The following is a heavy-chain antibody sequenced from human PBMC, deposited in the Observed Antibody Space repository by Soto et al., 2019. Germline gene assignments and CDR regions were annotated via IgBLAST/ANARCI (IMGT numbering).Heavy chain of an antibody. D-gene: IGHD3-10*01. Sequence: EVQLVESGGGLVKPGGSLRLSCAASGFSFRSYYMNWVRQAPGRGLEWVSSISPSSSFLNYADSVKGRFTIPRDNAKSSVNLQMNSLRAEDTAVYYCATVGTDYGSGSPYYSDYWGQGTLVTVSS. V-gene: IGHV3-21*06. CDR3: ATVGTDYGSGSPYYSDY. CDR1: GFSFRSYY. J-gene: IGHJ4*02. CDR2: ISPSSSFL.